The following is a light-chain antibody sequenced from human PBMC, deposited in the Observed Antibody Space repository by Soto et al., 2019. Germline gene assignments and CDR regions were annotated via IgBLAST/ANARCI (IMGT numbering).Light chain of an antibody. Sequence: QSALTQPPSASGSPGQSVTISCTGTSSDIGYYKFVSWYQQHPGKAPKLLIYEVTKWPSGVPDRFSGSKSGNTASLTVSGLQAEDEADYYCSSYAGSNNVVFGGGTKLTVL. J-gene: IGLJ3*02. CDR3: SSYAGSNNVV. V-gene: IGLV2-8*01. CDR2: EVT. CDR1: SSDIGYYKF.